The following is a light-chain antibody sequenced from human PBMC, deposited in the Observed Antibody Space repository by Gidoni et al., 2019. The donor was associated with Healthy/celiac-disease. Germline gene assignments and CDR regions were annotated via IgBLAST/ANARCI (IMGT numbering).Light chain of an antibody. J-gene: IGLJ2*01. CDR1: KLGDKY. Sequence: SYELTQPPSVSVSPGQTASITCSGDKLGDKYACWYQQKPGQSPVLVIYQASKRPSGIPERFSGSNSGNTATLTISGTQAMDEADYYCQAWDSSTVHVVFGGGTKLTVL. CDR2: QAS. CDR3: QAWDSSTVHVV. V-gene: IGLV3-1*01.